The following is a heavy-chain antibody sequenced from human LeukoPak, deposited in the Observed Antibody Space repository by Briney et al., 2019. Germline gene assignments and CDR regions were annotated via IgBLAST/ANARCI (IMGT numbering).Heavy chain of an antibody. CDR1: GGSFSGYY. Sequence: SETLSLTCAVYGGSFSGYYWSWIRQPPGKGLEWIGEINHSGSTNSNTSLKSRITITVDTSKNRSCLKRSSVTAADTAVYYCARAQGSGWHRFHWFDRCSEASLVSVS. D-gene: IGHD6-19*01. J-gene: IGHJ5*02. CDR3: ARAQGSGWHRFHWFDR. CDR2: INHSGST. V-gene: IGHV4-34*01.